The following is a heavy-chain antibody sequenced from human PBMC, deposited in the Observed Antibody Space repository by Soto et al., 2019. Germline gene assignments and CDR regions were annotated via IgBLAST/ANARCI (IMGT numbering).Heavy chain of an antibody. Sequence: EVQLLESGGGLVQPGGSLRLSCAASGFTFSSYAMSWVRQAPGKGLECVSAISGSGGSTYYADSVKGRFTISRDNSKNTLYLQMNSLRAEDTAVYYCAKPGIGSGWYGGYFDYWGQGTLVTVSS. CDR3: AKPGIGSGWYGGYFDY. D-gene: IGHD6-19*01. V-gene: IGHV3-23*01. J-gene: IGHJ4*02. CDR2: ISGSGGST. CDR1: GFTFSSYA.